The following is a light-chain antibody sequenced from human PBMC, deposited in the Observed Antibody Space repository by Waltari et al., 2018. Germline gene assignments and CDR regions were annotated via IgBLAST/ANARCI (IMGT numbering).Light chain of an antibody. CDR3: QQYISWPRT. CDR1: QRVYSD. V-gene: IGKV3-15*01. Sequence: ETVMTQSPATLSVSPGERATLSCGASQRVYSDLAWYQQKPGQAPRLLIFGASTRATGIPARFSGSGSGTEFTLTISSLQSEDSAVYYCQQYISWPRTFGQGTKLEI. CDR2: GAS. J-gene: IGKJ2*01.